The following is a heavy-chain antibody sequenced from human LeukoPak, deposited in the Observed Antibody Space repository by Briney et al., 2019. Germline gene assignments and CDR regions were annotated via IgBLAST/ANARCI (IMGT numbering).Heavy chain of an antibody. CDR2: MNPNSGNT. D-gene: IGHD3-3*01. J-gene: IGHJ4*02. V-gene: IGHV1-8*01. CDR1: GYTFTSYD. CDR3: AREGRITIFGVVIIGRYYFDY. Sequence: ASVKVSCKASGYTFTSYDINWVRQATGQGLEWMGWMNPNSGNTGYAQKFQGRVTMTRNTSISTAYMELSSLRSEDTAVYYCAREGRITIFGVVIIGRYYFDYWGQGTLVTVSS.